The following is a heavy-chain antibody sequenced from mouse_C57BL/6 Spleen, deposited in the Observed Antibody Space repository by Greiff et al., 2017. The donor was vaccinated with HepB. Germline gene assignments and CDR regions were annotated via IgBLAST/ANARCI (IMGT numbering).Heavy chain of an antibody. Sequence: QVQLKESGPELVKPGASVKISCKASGYAFSSSWMNWVKQRPGKGLEWIGRIYPGDGDTNYNGKFKGKATLTADKSSSTAYMQLSSLTSEDSAVYFCARLGITLDDWGQGTTLTVSS. CDR2: IYPGDGDT. CDR3: ARLGITLDD. CDR1: GYAFSSSW. D-gene: IGHD1-2*01. J-gene: IGHJ2*01. V-gene: IGHV1-82*01.